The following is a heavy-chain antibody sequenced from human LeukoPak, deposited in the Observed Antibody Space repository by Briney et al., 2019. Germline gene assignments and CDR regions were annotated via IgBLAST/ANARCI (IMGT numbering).Heavy chain of an antibody. CDR1: GYTFINYG. Sequence: ASVKVSCKASGYTFINYGISWVRQAPGQGLEWMGWISPYNGNTYYAQNLQGRVTMTTDTSTSTAYMELRSLRSDDTAVYYCARDVEDTVTIDDYLGQGTLVTVSS. V-gene: IGHV1-18*01. CDR2: ISPYNGNT. D-gene: IGHD3-10*01. CDR3: ARDVEDTVTIDDY. J-gene: IGHJ4*02.